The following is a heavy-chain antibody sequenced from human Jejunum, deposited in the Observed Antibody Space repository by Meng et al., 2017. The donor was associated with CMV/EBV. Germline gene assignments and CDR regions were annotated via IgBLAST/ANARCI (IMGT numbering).Heavy chain of an antibody. CDR3: AGAPPVAAPGSYFDS. CDR1: ASVSDNY. D-gene: IGHD1-14*01. V-gene: IGHV4-34*01. Sequence: ASVSDNYVVWIRQSPGKELESIGEVTPSGTATYNPSLESRVTISRDTSKNQFSLRLTSVTVEDTAVYYCAGAPPVAAPGSYFDSWGQGAQVTVSS. CDR2: VTPSGTA. J-gene: IGHJ4*02.